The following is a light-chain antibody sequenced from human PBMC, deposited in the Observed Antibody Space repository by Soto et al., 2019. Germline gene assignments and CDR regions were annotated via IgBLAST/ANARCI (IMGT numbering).Light chain of an antibody. J-gene: IGKJ1*01. V-gene: IGKV2-30*01. CDR3: MQPPHWHPT. Sequence: VLLTQSPLTLLVTRGQPAPISHRSRQGLFDGHGSPYLSWFPQRPGQPARRPISRVRVRDSGVPDRFRGSASGTDFTLTISRVEAEDVGFYDCMQPPHWHPTFGQGIQVGIK. CDR1: QGLFDGHGSPY. CDR2: RVR.